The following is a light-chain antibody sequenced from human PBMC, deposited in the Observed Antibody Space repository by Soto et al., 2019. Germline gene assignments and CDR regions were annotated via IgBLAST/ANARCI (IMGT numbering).Light chain of an antibody. J-gene: IGLJ1*01. CDR3: AAWDDRLNGFYV. Sequence: QSVLTQPASVSGSPGQSITISCTGSSSNIGSNTVNWYQQLPGTAPKLLIYSNNQRPSGVPDRFSGSKSGTSASLAISGLQSEDEADYYCAAWDDRLNGFYVFGTGTKVTVL. V-gene: IGLV1-44*01. CDR2: SNN. CDR1: SSNIGSNT.